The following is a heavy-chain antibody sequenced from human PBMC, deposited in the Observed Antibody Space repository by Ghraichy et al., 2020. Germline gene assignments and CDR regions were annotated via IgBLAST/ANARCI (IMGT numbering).Heavy chain of an antibody. CDR3: ASHVRPEGQPNYFDY. V-gene: IGHV4-31*03. Sequence: SETLSLTCTVSGDSINSVNYFWSWIRQDPGKGLEWIGHIYGSGNTNYNPSLKSRVSISVDTSKNQFSLNLNSVTAADTAVYYCASHVRPEGQPNYFDYWGQGTLVTVSS. D-gene: IGHD3-10*01. CDR2: IYGSGNT. J-gene: IGHJ4*02. CDR1: GDSINSVNYF.